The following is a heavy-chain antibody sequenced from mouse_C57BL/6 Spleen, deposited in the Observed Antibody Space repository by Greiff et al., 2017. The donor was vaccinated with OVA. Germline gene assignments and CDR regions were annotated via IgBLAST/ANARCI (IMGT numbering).Heavy chain of an antibody. CDR3: ARGTTVVALDY. Sequence: VMLVESGPGLVQPSQSLSITCTVSGFSLTSYGVHWVRQSPGKGLEWLGVIWSGGSTDYNAAFISRLSISKDNSKSQVFFKMNSLQADDTAIYYCARGTTVVALDYWGQGTTLTVSS. D-gene: IGHD1-1*01. V-gene: IGHV2-2*01. CDR2: IWSGGST. J-gene: IGHJ2*01. CDR1: GFSLTSYG.